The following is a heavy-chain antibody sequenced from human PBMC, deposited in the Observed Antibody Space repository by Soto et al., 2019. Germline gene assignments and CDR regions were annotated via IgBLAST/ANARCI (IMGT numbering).Heavy chain of an antibody. V-gene: IGHV4-39*01. CDR2: IYHTGTT. D-gene: IGHD6-6*01. CDR3: ARPYFSSSSMFDY. CDR1: GDSISSSTYY. Sequence: KSSETLSLTXTVSGDSISSSTYYWGWIRQPPGKGLEWIGCIYHTGTTYYNPSLKSRVTISVDTSKNQFSLKLSSVTAADTAVYYCARPYFSSSSMFDYWGQGTLVTVSS. J-gene: IGHJ4*02.